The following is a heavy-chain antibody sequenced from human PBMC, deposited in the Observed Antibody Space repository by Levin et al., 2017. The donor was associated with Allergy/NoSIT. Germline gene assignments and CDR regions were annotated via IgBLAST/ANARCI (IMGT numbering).Heavy chain of an antibody. J-gene: IGHJ6*02. V-gene: IGHV3-21*01. CDR3: ARDRGTRDILTGYPDYYYYGMDV. Sequence: KSGESLKISCAASGFTFSSYSMNWVRQAPGKGLEWVSSISSSSSYIYYADSVKGRFTISRDNAKNSLYLQMNSLRAEDTAVYYCARDRGTRDILTGYPDYYYYGMDVWGQGTTVTVSS. CDR1: GFTFSSYS. CDR2: ISSSSSYI. D-gene: IGHD3-9*01.